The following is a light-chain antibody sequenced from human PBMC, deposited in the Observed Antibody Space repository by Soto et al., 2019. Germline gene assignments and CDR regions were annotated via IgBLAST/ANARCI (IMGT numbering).Light chain of an antibody. CDR2: TSN. Sequence: QSVLTQPPSASGTPGQRVTISCSGSSSNIGSNTVNWYQQLPGTAPKLLIHTSNQRPSGVPDRFSGSKSGTSASLAISGLQSEDEAEYYCAAWDDSLNGVVFGGGTKVTVL. CDR3: AAWDDSLNGVV. V-gene: IGLV1-44*01. CDR1: SSNIGSNT. J-gene: IGLJ2*01.